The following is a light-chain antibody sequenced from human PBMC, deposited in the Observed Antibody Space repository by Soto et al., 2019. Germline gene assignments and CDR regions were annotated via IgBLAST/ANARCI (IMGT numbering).Light chain of an antibody. CDR1: SSDVGGYNY. CDR2: DVS. Sequence: QSALTQPASVSGSPGQSITISCTGTSSDVGGYNYVSWYQQHPGKAPKLMIYDVSNRSSGVSDRFSASKSGNTASLTISGLQAEDEADYYCSSYTSSSLVVFGGGTKLTVL. J-gene: IGLJ2*01. V-gene: IGLV2-14*01. CDR3: SSYTSSSLVV.